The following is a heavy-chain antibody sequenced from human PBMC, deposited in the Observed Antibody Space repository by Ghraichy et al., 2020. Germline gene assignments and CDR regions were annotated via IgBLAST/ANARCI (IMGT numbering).Heavy chain of an antibody. V-gene: IGHV3-7*03. D-gene: IGHD3-3*01. CDR3: ATTMHFDF. J-gene: IGHJ4*02. Sequence: VATIKPDGSEQYFVDSVKGRFPISRDNAKKSVYLQMNSLRAEDTAVYYCATTMHFDFWGQGTL. CDR2: IKPDGSEQ.